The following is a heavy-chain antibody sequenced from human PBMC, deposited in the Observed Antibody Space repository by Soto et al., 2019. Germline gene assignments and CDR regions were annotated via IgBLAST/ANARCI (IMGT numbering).Heavy chain of an antibody. V-gene: IGHV1-18*04. CDR2: ITPYNGNA. J-gene: IGHJ4*02. CDR3: ARARMYSGAHHDY. D-gene: IGHD1-26*01. Sequence: ASVKVSCKASGYTFSNVGINWVRQAPGQGLEWLGWITPYNGNANYAQKHQDRLTITTDTSTNTAYLQLRSLRSDDTAVYFCARARMYSGAHHDYWGRG. CDR1: GYTFSNVG.